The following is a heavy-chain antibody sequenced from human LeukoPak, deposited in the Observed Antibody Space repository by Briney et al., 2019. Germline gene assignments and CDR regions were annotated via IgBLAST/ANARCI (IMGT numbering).Heavy chain of an antibody. V-gene: IGHV3-48*03. CDR1: GFNLRSYE. D-gene: IGHD3-10*02. CDR3: AELGITMIGGV. Sequence: PGGSLRLSCAASGFNLRSYEMNWVRQAPGKGLEWVSFISSSGTTPYYADSVKGRFTISRDNAKNSLYLQMNSLRAEDTAVYYCAELGITMIGGVWGKGTTVTISS. CDR2: ISSSGTTP. J-gene: IGHJ6*04.